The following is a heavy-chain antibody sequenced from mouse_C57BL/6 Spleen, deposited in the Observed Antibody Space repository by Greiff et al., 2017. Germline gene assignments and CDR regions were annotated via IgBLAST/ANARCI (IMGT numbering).Heavy chain of an antibody. CDR1: GYTFTSYW. CDR2: IDPSDSYT. Sequence: QVQLQQPGAELVKPGASVKLSCKASGYTFTSYWMQWVKQRPGQGLEWIGEIDPSDSYTNYNQKFKGKATLTVDTSSSTAYMQLSSLTSEDSAVYYCARAYYDYDGGYYAMDYWGQRTSVTVSS. V-gene: IGHV1-50*01. J-gene: IGHJ4*01. D-gene: IGHD2-4*01. CDR3: ARAYYDYDGGYYAMDY.